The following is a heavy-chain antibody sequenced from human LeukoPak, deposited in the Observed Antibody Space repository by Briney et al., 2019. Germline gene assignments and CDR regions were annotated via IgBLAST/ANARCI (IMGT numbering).Heavy chain of an antibody. J-gene: IGHJ4*02. Sequence: SETLSLTCSVSGGSVSTYYWSWIRQPPGKGLEWIGYIYYSGSTNYNPSLKSRVTISVDTSKNQFSLKLSSVTAADTAVYYCARRDSSGSSDYWGQGTLVTVSS. CDR3: ARRDSSGSSDY. V-gene: IGHV4-59*02. D-gene: IGHD3-22*01. CDR1: GGSVSTYY. CDR2: IYYSGST.